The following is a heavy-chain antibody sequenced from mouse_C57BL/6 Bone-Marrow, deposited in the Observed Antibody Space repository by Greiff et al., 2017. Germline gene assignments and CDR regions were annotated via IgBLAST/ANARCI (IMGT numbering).Heavy chain of an antibody. CDR2: IYPGDGDT. D-gene: IGHD2-1*01. Sequence: QVQLQQSGPELVKPGASVKISCKASGYAFRSSWMNWVKQRPGKGLEWIGRIYPGDGDTNYNGKFKGKATLTEDKSSSTAYMQLSSLTSEDSAVYFCARKGYGNSFAYWGQGTLVTVSA. J-gene: IGHJ3*01. CDR1: GYAFRSSW. V-gene: IGHV1-82*01. CDR3: ARKGYGNSFAY.